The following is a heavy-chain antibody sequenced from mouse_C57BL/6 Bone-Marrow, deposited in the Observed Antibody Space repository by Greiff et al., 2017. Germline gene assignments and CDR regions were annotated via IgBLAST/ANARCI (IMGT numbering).Heavy chain of an antibody. CDR3: ARWDYGNYDWYFDV. D-gene: IGHD2-1*01. J-gene: IGHJ1*03. Sequence: QVQLKESGAELVRPGTSVKMSCKASGYTFTNYWIGWAKQTPGHGLEWIGDIYPGGGYTNYNEKFKGKATLTADKSSSAASMQFSSLTAEDSAIYYCARWDYGNYDWYFDVWGTGTTVTVAS. CDR2: IYPGGGYT. CDR1: GYTFTNYW. V-gene: IGHV1-63*01.